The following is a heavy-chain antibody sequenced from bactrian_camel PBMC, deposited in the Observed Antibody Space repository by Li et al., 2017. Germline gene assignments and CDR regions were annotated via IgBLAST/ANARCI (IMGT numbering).Heavy chain of an antibody. Sequence: VQLVESGGDSVQGGGSLRLSCAASGYRNNPYIMAWFRQAPGKEREGVASIYYGVNAYYVDSVKGRFTISRDNAQNTLYLQLNSLKTEDTAIYYCTIRTDYEYCSGAYCSFGYWGQGTQVTVS. CDR1: GYRNNPYI. D-gene: IGHD3*01. CDR2: IYYGVNA. CDR3: TIRTDYEYCSGAYCSFGY. V-gene: IGHV3S53*01. J-gene: IGHJ6*01.